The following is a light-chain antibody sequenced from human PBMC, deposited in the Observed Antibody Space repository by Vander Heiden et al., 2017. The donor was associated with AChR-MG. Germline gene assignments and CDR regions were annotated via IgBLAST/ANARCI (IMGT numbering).Light chain of an antibody. J-gene: IGKJ1*01. V-gene: IGKV3-15*01. Sequence: ETVLTQSPATLSVSPGERATLPCRASQSVSSSLVWYQQKPGQAPRLLIYGASIRATGIPVRFTGSGSGTEFTLTISSLQSEDSAIYYCQHYNNWPHWTFGQGTKVEIK. CDR1: QSVSSS. CDR2: GAS. CDR3: QHYNNWPHWT.